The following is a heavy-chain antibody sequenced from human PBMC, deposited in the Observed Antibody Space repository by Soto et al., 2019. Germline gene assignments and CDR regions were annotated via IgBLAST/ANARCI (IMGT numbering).Heavy chain of an antibody. D-gene: IGHD3-10*01. CDR1: GGSISSGGYS. CDR2: IYHSGST. CDR3: ARVGSLIGDFYFDY. V-gene: IGHV4-30-2*01. Sequence: SEILSLTCAVSGGSISSGGYSRSWIRQPPGKGLEWIGYIYHSGSTYYNPSLKSRVTISVDRSKNQFSLKLSSVTAADTAVYYCARVGSLIGDFYFDYWGQGTLVTVS. J-gene: IGHJ4*02.